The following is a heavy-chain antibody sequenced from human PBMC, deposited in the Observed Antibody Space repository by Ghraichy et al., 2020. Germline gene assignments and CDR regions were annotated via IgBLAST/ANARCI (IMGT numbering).Heavy chain of an antibody. CDR1: GGTFSSYA. CDR3: AREGQSWNDGPHFYYYYGMDV. CDR2: IIPILGIA. V-gene: IGHV1-69*04. J-gene: IGHJ6*02. D-gene: IGHD1-1*01. Sequence: SVKVSCKASGGTFSSYAISWVRQAHGQGLEWMGRIIPILGIANYAQKFQGRVTITADKSTSTAYMELSSLRSEDTAVYYCAREGQSWNDGPHFYYYYGMDVWGQGTTVTVSS.